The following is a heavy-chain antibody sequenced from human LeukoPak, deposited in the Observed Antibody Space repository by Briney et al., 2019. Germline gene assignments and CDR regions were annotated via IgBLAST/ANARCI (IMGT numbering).Heavy chain of an antibody. J-gene: IGHJ6*03. CDR2: IYHSGST. Sequence: PSETLSLTCTVSGYSISSGYYWGWIRQPPGKGLEWIGSIYHSGSTYYNPSLKSRVTISVDTSKNQFSLKLSSVTAADTAVYYCAKDYGDDRDYYMDVWGKGTTVTVSS. CDR1: GYSISSGYY. D-gene: IGHD4-17*01. CDR3: AKDYGDDRDYYMDV. V-gene: IGHV4-38-2*02.